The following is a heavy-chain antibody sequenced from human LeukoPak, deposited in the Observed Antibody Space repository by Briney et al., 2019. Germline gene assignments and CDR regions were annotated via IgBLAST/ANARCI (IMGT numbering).Heavy chain of an antibody. V-gene: IGHV3-74*01. CDR1: GFTFSSYW. J-gene: IGHJ4*02. CDR2: INSDGSST. Sequence: GGSLRLSCAASGFTFSSYWMHWVRQAPGKGLVWVSRINSDGSSTNYADSVRRRFSISRDNAKNTLYLHMNSLRADDTAVYYCARGLSGYASSLGYWGQGTLVTVSS. CDR3: ARGLSGYASSLGY. D-gene: IGHD2-2*01.